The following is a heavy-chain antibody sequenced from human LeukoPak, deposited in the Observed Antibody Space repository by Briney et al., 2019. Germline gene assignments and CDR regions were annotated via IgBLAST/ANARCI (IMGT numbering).Heavy chain of an antibody. CDR3: ARDYSNYEAPDPFDI. CDR2: IYYSGST. V-gene: IGHV4-31*03. J-gene: IGHJ3*02. Sequence: PSETLSLTCTVSGGSISSGGYYWSWIRQHPGKGLEWIGYIYYSGSTYYNPSLKSRVTISVDTSKNQFSLKLSSVTAADTAVYYCARDYSNYEAPDPFDIWGQGTMVTVSS. CDR1: GGSISSGGYY. D-gene: IGHD4-11*01.